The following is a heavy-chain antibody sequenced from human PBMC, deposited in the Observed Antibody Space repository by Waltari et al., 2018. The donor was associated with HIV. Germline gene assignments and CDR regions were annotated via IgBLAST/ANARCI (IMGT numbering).Heavy chain of an antibody. V-gene: IGHV3-48*02. Sequence: EVQLVESGGGLVQPGGSLRLSCAASGFTFSSENMNWVRQAPGRGLEWISYISSGSGTMSFADSVKGRFTISRDNAKNSLYLQVNSLRDEDTAVYYCARDSRIYSYGFDIWGQGTTVTVSS. CDR2: ISSGSGTM. J-gene: IGHJ3*02. D-gene: IGHD4-4*01. CDR3: ARDSRIYSYGFDI. CDR1: GFTFSSEN.